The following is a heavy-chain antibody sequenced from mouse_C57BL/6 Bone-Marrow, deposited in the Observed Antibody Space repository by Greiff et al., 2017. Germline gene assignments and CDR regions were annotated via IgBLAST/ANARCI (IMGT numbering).Heavy chain of an antibody. CDR3: ARHGCYDEEFAY. CDR1: EYEFPSHD. Sequence: EVKLVESGGGLVQPGESLKLSCESNEYEFPSHDMSWVRKTPEKRLELVAAINSDGGSTYYPDTMEIRFILSRDNTKKSLDLQMSSLSSEDTAFYYCARHGCYDEEFAYWGQGTLVTVSA. J-gene: IGHJ3*01. V-gene: IGHV5-2*01. CDR2: INSDGGST. D-gene: IGHD2-12*01.